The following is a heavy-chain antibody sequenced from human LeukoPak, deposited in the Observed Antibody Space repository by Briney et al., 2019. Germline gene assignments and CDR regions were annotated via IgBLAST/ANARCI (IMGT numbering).Heavy chain of an antibody. Sequence: KPSETLSLTCSVSGYSIGSGYYWGWIRQPPGEGLEWIGSIYYSGSTYYNPSLKSRVTISVDTSKNQFSLKLSSVTAADTAVYYCARVKRWEAMADYWGQGTLVTVSS. J-gene: IGHJ4*02. V-gene: IGHV4-38-2*02. D-gene: IGHD5-18*01. CDR3: ARVKRWEAMADY. CDR2: IYYSGST. CDR1: GYSIGSGYY.